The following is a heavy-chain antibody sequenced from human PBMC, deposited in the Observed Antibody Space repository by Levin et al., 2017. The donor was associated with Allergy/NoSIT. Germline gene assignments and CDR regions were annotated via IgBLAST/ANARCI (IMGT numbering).Heavy chain of an antibody. V-gene: IGHV1-18*01. CDR3: ARDGNLRDVVVTAILADAFDS. Sequence: GESLKISCKASGYTFTSYGISWVRQAPGQGLEWMGWISAYNGNTNYAQKLQGRVTMTTDTSTSTAYMELRSLRSDDTAVYYCARDGNLRDVVVTAILADAFDSWGQGTMVTVSS. CDR2: ISAYNGNT. D-gene: IGHD2-21*02. J-gene: IGHJ3*02. CDR1: GYTFTSYG.